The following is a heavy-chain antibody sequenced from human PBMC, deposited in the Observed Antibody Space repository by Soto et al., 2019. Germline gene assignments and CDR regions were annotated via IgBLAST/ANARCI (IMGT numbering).Heavy chain of an antibody. CDR2: IWFDGSNK. CDR3: ATTAPY. J-gene: IGHJ4*02. V-gene: IGHV3-33*08. CDR1: GFTFSSYA. D-gene: IGHD5-18*01. Sequence: GGSLRLSCAASGFTFSSYAMHWVRQAPGKGLEWVAVIWFDGSNKYYADSVKGRFTISRDNSKNTVSLQMNSLRDEDSAAYYYATTAPYWGQGTLVTVSS.